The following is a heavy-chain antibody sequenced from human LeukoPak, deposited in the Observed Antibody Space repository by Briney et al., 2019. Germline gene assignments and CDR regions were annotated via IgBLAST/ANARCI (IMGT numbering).Heavy chain of an antibody. CDR1: GFTFSSYA. CDR3: ARARPSMWIDY. D-gene: IGHD5-12*01. CDR2: ISYDGSDK. Sequence: PGTSLRLSCAASGFTFSSYAMYWVRQAPGKGLEWVAVISYDGSDKFYADSVKGRFTISRGSSKNTLYLQMNSLRPEDTAVYYCARARPSMWIDYWGQGTLVTVSS. V-gene: IGHV3-30*04. J-gene: IGHJ4*02.